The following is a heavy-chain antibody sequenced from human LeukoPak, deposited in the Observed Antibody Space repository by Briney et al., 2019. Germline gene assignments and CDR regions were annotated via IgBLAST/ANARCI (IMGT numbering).Heavy chain of an antibody. Sequence: SVKVSCKASGGTFSSYAISWVRQAPGQGLEWMGRIIPILGIANYAQKFQGRVTITADKSTSTAYMELSSLRSEDTAVYYCARDLSGSQRGGYFDYWGQGTLVTVPS. V-gene: IGHV1-69*04. D-gene: IGHD1-26*01. CDR3: ARDLSGSQRGGYFDY. J-gene: IGHJ4*02. CDR2: IIPILGIA. CDR1: GGTFSSYA.